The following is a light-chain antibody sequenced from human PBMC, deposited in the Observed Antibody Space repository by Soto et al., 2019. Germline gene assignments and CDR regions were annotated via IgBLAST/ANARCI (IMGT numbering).Light chain of an antibody. J-gene: IGKJ4*01. Sequence: EIVLKQSTGTLSLSPGERATLSCRASQSVSSSYLAWYQQKPGQAPRLLIYGASSRANGIPDGFSGSGSGTDFTLTISRLEPEDFAVYYCQQYGGSPLTFGGGTRVEIK. CDR2: GAS. V-gene: IGKV3-20*01. CDR1: QSVSSSY. CDR3: QQYGGSPLT.